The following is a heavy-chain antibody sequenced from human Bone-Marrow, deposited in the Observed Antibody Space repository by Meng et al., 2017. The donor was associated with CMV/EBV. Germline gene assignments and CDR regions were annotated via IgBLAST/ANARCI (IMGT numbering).Heavy chain of an antibody. D-gene: IGHD1-7*01. CDR1: GYTFTTYS. V-gene: IGHV1-18*01. Sequence: ASVKVSCKASGYTFTTYSITWVRQAPGQGLEWMGWISPYNGNTDYAQKFQGRVTMTTDTSTSTAYMEVRSLTSDDTAIYYCAGGSWNYDFWGRGTLVTVSS. J-gene: IGHJ4*02. CDR2: ISPYNGNT. CDR3: AGGSWNYDF.